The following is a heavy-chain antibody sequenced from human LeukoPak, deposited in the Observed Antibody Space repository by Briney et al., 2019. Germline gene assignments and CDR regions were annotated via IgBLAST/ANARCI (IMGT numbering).Heavy chain of an antibody. D-gene: IGHD2-15*01. CDR1: GGSFSGYY. CDR2: INHSGST. V-gene: IGHV4-34*01. Sequence: SETLSLTCAVYGGSFSGYYWSWIRQPPGKGLEWIGEINHSGSTNYNPPLKSRVTISVDTSKNQFSLKLSSVTAADTAVYYCARGRSRGCSGGSCFHDAFDIWGQGTMVTVSS. J-gene: IGHJ3*02. CDR3: ARGRSRGCSGGSCFHDAFDI.